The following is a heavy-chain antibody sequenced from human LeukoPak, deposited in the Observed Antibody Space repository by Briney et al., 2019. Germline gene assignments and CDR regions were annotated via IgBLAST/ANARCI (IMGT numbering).Heavy chain of an antibody. V-gene: IGHV3-23*01. J-gene: IGHJ4*02. CDR1: GSNIGTYA. Sequence: GGSLRLSCGAPGSNIGTYAVTWVRQVPGKGLEGVAGMSGGGLSTYYARSVNGPFTTPRDTSKNTFYLEMNSLGADDTALYYCAKDRISGQGGAARILDYWGQGILVTVSS. CDR2: MSGGGLST. D-gene: IGHD6-6*01. CDR3: AKDRISGQGGAARILDY.